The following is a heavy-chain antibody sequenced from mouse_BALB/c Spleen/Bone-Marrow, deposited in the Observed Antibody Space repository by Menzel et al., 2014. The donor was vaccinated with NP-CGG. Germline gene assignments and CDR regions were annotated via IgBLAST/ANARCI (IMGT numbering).Heavy chain of an antibody. D-gene: IGHD4-1*01. CDR3: ARRLTGTLYFDY. V-gene: IGHV1-54*03. CDR2: INPGSGAT. J-gene: IGHJ2*01. Sequence: QVQLQQSGAELVRPGTSVKVSCKASGYAFTNYLIEWVKQRPGQGLEWFGVINPGSGATNYNENFKGKATLTADKSSSTPYMQLSSLTSDDSAVYFCARRLTGTLYFDYWGQGTTLTVSS. CDR1: GYAFTNYL.